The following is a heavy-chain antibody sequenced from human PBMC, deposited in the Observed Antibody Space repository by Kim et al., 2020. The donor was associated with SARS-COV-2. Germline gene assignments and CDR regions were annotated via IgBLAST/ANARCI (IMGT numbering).Heavy chain of an antibody. CDR2: IYYSGST. J-gene: IGHJ3*02. CDR1: GGSISSSSYY. Sequence: SETLSLTCTVSGGSISSSSYYWGWIRQPPGKGLEWIGSIYYSGSTYYNPSLKSRVTISVDTSKNQFSLKLSSVTAADTAVYYCARVLGMKVDILTGYDAFDIWGQGTMVTVSS. V-gene: IGHV4-39*07. CDR3: ARVLGMKVDILTGYDAFDI. D-gene: IGHD3-9*01.